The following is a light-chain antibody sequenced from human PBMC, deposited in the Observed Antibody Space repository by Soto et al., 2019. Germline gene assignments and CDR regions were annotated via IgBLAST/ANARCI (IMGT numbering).Light chain of an antibody. CDR3: QQLTNFRFT. V-gene: IGKV1-9*01. Sequence: QLTQSPSSLSASVGDRVTITSRASQGINKFLAWYQQRPGKAPQLLVYGASTLQSGVPSRFSGSGSGTDFTLTISSLQPEDFATYYCQQLTNFRFTFGQGTKLDIK. CDR1: QGINKF. CDR2: GAS. J-gene: IGKJ2*01.